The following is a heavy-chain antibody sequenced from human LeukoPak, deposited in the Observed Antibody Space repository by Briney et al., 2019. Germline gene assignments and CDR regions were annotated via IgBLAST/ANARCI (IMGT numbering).Heavy chain of an antibody. D-gene: IGHD2-15*01. CDR2: ISNNGGYT. V-gene: IGHV3-23*01. CDR3: AKQLGYCSDGSCYFPY. Sequence: GGSLRLSCVASGFTFSTYAISWVRQAPGKGLEWVSAISNNGGYTYYADSVQGRFTISRDNSKSTLCLQMNSLRAEDTAVYYCAKQLGYCSDGSCYFPYWGQGTLVTVSS. CDR1: GFTFSTYA. J-gene: IGHJ4*02.